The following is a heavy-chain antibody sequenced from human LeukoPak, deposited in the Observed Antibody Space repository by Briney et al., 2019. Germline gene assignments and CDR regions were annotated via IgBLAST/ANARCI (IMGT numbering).Heavy chain of an antibody. Sequence: SVKVSCKASGGTFSSYAISWVQQAPGQGLEWMGMIIPIFGTANYAQKFQGRVTITTDESTSTAYMELSSLRSEDTAVYYCARDRVMCGVCYHWYFDLWGRGTLVTVSS. D-gene: IGHD2-8*02. J-gene: IGHJ2*01. CDR3: ARDRVMCGVCYHWYFDL. V-gene: IGHV1-69*05. CDR2: IIPIFGTA. CDR1: GGTFSSYA.